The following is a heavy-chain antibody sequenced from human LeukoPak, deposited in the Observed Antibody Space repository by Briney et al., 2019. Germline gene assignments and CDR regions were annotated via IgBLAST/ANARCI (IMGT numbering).Heavy chain of an antibody. Sequence: GGSLRLSCAASGFTFSSYWMSWVRQAPGEGLEWVANIKQDGSEKYYVDSVKGRFTISRDNAKNSLYLQMNSLRAEDTAVYYCARHHRGYSYGSEQYHYYYMDVWGKGTTVTVSS. J-gene: IGHJ6*03. D-gene: IGHD5-18*01. CDR1: GFTFSSYW. CDR3: ARHHRGYSYGSEQYHYYYMDV. CDR2: IKQDGSEK. V-gene: IGHV3-7*01.